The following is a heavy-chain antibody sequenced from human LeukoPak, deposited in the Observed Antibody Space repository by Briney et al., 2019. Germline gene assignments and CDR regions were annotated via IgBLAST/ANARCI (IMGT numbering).Heavy chain of an antibody. CDR3: AKELTERWIIDAFDI. V-gene: IGHV3-23*01. D-gene: IGHD5-12*01. Sequence: GSLRLSCAASGFTFSNYAMRWVRQAPGKGLEWVSSISHSGSISYADSVKGRFTISRDNSKNTLYLQMSSLRAEDTAIYYCAKELTERWIIDAFDIWGQGTVVTVSS. J-gene: IGHJ3*02. CDR2: ISHSGSI. CDR1: GFTFSNYA.